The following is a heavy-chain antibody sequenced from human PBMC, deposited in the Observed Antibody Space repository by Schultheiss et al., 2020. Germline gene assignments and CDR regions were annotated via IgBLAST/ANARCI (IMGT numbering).Heavy chain of an antibody. CDR3: AREDIVVVVAADY. D-gene: IGHD2-15*01. J-gene: IGHJ4*02. Sequence: ASVKVSCKASGYTFTSYGISWVRQAPGQGLEWMGWINPNSGGTNYAQKFQGRVTMTRDTSISTAYMELSRLRSDDTAVYYCAREDIVVVVAADYWGQGTLVTVSS. CDR1: GYTFTSYG. V-gene: IGHV1-2*02. CDR2: INPNSGGT.